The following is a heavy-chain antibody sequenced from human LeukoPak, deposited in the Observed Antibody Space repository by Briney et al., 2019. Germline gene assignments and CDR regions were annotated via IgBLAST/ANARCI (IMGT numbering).Heavy chain of an antibody. J-gene: IGHJ5*01. V-gene: IGHV3-53*01. D-gene: IGHD6-19*01. CDR1: GFTVSGKY. CDR3: ARSAVTGPGWIDS. Sequence: GGSLRLSCAASGFTVSGKYMSWVRQAPGRGLQWVSVIYSGGGTYYADSVKGRFTISRDNSKNTLYLQMNGLRAEDTAVYFCARSAVTGPGWIDSWGQGTLVTASS. CDR2: IYSGGGT.